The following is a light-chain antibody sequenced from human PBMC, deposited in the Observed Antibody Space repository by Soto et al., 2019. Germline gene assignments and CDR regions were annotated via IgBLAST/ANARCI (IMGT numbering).Light chain of an antibody. CDR3: QQYGSSPLT. V-gene: IGKV3D-20*01. Sequence: EIVLTQSPGTLSLSPGERATLSCGASQIVSSSYLAWYQQQPGLAPRLLIYDASSRATGIPDRFSGSGSGTDFTLTISRLEPEDFAVYYCQQYGSSPLTFGGGTKVDIK. CDR1: QIVSSSY. J-gene: IGKJ4*01. CDR2: DAS.